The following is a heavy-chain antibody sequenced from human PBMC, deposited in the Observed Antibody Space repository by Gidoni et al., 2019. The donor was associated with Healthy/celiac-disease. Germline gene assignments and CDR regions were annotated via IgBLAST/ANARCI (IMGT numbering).Heavy chain of an antibody. CDR1: GYTFTSYA. J-gene: IGHJ5*02. Sequence: QVQLVQSGAEVQKPGASVKVSCKASGYTFTSYAITWVRPPTGQGLEWMGWMNPNSGNTGYAKKFQGRVTMTRNTSISTAYMELSSLRSEETAVYYCARGLNWYDFWSGYWVAKTWNWFDPWGQGTLVTVSS. CDR2: MNPNSGNT. CDR3: ARGLNWYDFWSGYWVAKTWNWFDP. D-gene: IGHD3-3*01. V-gene: IGHV1-8*01.